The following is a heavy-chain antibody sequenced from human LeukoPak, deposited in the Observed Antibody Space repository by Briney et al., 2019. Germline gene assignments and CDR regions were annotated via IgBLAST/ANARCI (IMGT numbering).Heavy chain of an antibody. CDR2: ISGSGGIT. J-gene: IGHJ4*02. Sequence: GGSLRLSCAASGFTFNNYAMSWVRQAPGKGLEWVSSISGSGGITYSADSVKGRFTISRDNSKNTLYLQMNSLRAEDTAVYYCAPVPLYYYGSGSSWGQGTLVTVSS. CDR3: APVPLYYYGSGSS. V-gene: IGHV3-23*01. D-gene: IGHD3-10*01. CDR1: GFTFNNYA.